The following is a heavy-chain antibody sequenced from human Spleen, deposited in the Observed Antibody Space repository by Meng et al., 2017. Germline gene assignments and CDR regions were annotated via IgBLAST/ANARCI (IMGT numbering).Heavy chain of an antibody. Sequence: SLKISCAASGFTFDDYAMHWVRQAPGKGLEWVSGISWNGGTIGYADSVRGRFIISRDSAKNSLYLQMNSLRPEDMAVYYCAKTSGSAHLDIFDLWGQGTLVTVSS. J-gene: IGHJ4*02. D-gene: IGHD3-9*01. V-gene: IGHV3-9*03. CDR3: AKTSGSAHLDIFDL. CDR2: ISWNGGTI. CDR1: GFTFDDYA.